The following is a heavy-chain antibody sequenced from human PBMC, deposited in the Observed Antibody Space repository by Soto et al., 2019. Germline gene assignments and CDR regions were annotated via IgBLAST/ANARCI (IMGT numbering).Heavy chain of an antibody. CDR2: IRPYNGNT. CDR3: ARDRGYNWNYGWFDP. CDR1: GYTFTSYG. Sequence: QVQLVQSGAEVKKPGASVKFSCKASGYTFTSYGISWVRQAPGQGLEWLGRIRPYNGNTNYAQKLQGRVTMTSDTSTSTTYIELRSLRSDDTAVYYCARDRGYNWNYGWFDPWGQGTLVTVST. V-gene: IGHV1-18*01. D-gene: IGHD1-7*01. J-gene: IGHJ5*02.